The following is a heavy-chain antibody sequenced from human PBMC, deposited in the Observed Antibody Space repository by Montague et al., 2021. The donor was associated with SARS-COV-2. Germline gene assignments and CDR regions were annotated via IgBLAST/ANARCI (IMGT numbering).Heavy chain of an antibody. D-gene: IGHD2-2*01. CDR1: GGSISSYY. Sequence: SETLSLTCTVSGGSISSYYWSWIRQPPGKGLEWIGYIYYSGSTNYNPSLKSRVTMSVDTSKNQFSLKLSSVTAADTAVYYCARRGVVPAGMEYYYYGMDVWGQGTTVTVSS. CDR2: IYYSGST. J-gene: IGHJ6*02. CDR3: ARRGVVPAGMEYYYYGMDV. V-gene: IGHV4-59*08.